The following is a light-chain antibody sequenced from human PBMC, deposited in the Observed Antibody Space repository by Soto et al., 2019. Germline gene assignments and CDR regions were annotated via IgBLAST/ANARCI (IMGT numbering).Light chain of an antibody. V-gene: IGKV3-20*01. CDR1: QSVTSHY. J-gene: IGKJ5*01. Sequence: EIVLTQSPGTLSLSPGARATLSCRASQSVTSHYLAWYQLKPGQAPRLLIYAASNTATGIPHRFSGSGSGTDFTLSTSSLEPEDVAVYYCQQYGSTPAITFGQGTLLEIK. CDR2: AAS. CDR3: QQYGSTPAIT.